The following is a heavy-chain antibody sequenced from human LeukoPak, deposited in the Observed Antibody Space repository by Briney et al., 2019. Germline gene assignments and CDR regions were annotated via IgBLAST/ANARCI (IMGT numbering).Heavy chain of an antibody. D-gene: IGHD6-13*01. V-gene: IGHV1-18*01. Sequence: GASVKVSCKASGYTFTSYGISWVRQAPGQGLEWMGWVSAYNGKTNYAQKLQGRVTMTTDTSTNTAHMELMNLTSDDTAVYYCARDWGIIATATGVFDTWGQGTMVTVSS. CDR3: ARDWGIIATATGVFDT. CDR1: GYTFTSYG. J-gene: IGHJ3*02. CDR2: VSAYNGKT.